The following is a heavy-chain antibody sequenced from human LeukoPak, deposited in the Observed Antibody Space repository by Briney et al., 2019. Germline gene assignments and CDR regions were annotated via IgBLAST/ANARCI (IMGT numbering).Heavy chain of an antibody. Sequence: SETLSLTCTVSGGSITSYYWNWIRQPAGKGLEYIGRMYTSGSTNYNPSLKSRVTMSLDTSKNQFSLKLSSMTAADTAVYYCARDRGYLSLWGQGTLVTVSS. V-gene: IGHV4-4*07. D-gene: IGHD6-13*01. J-gene: IGHJ4*02. CDR3: ARDRGYLSL. CDR1: GGSITSYY. CDR2: MYTSGST.